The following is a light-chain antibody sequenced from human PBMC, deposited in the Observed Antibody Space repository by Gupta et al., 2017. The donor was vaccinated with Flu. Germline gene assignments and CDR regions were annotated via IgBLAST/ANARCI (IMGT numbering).Light chain of an antibody. CDR2: GAS. CDR1: QSVSSY. V-gene: IGKV3D-15*01. J-gene: IGKJ4*01. Sequence: EIVMTQSTATLSVSTGERATLPCRASQSVSSYLAWYQQKPGQAPRLLIYGASTRATGIPARFSGSGSGTDFTLTINRLQSEEFAVYYCQQYSNSPPVTFGGGTKVEIK. CDR3: QQYSNSPPVT.